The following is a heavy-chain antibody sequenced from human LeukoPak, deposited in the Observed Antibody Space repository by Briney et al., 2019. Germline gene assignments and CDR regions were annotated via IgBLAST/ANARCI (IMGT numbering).Heavy chain of an antibody. D-gene: IGHD2-21*02. J-gene: IGHJ4*02. CDR1: GYTFAGYY. V-gene: IGHV1-2*06. CDR2: INPNNGAT. Sequence: GASVKVSCKASGYTFAGYYMHWVRQAPGQGLEWMGRINPNNGATDYPQKFQGRVTMTRDTSISAAYMELRRLRSDDTAVYYCARVSQGDNATPFDYWGQGTLVTVSS. CDR3: ARVSQGDNATPFDY.